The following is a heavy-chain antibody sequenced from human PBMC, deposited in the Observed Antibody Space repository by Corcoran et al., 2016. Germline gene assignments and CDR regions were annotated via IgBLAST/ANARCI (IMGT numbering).Heavy chain of an antibody. CDR2: IYYRSKWYN. D-gene: IGHD3-16*02. V-gene: IGHV6-1*01. CDR3: ARENRSRSVRGMDV. Sequence: QVQLQQSGPGLVKPSQTLSVTCAISGDSDSSNSAAWDWIRQSPSRGLEWLGRIYYRSKWYNDYAVSVKNRMTINPDTSKNQFSLQLNSVTPEDTAVYYCARENRSRSVRGMDVWGQGTTVTVSS. CDR1: GDSDSSNSAA. J-gene: IGHJ6*02.